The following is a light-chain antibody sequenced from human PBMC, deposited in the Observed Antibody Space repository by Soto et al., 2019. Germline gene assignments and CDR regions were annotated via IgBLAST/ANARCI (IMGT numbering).Light chain of an antibody. CDR3: SSYTTSSTL. Sequence: QLVLTQPASVSGSPGQWITISCTRASSDVGDYNHVSWYQQHPGKAPKLMIYDVSHRPSGVSNRFSGSKSGNTASLTISGLQAEDEADYYCSSYTTSSTLFGGGTKLTVL. V-gene: IGLV2-14*01. J-gene: IGLJ2*01. CDR2: DVS. CDR1: SSDVGDYNH.